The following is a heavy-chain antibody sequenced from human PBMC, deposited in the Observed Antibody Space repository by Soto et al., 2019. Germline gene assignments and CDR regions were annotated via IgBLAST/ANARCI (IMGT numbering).Heavy chain of an antibody. V-gene: IGHV3-30-3*01. CDR3: ASDTTITMIVVVIPDAFDI. D-gene: IGHD3-22*01. CDR2: ISYDGSNK. CDR1: GFTFSSYA. Sequence: QVQLVESGGGVVQPGGSLRLSCAASGFTFSSYAMHWVRQAPGKGLEWVAVISYDGSNKYYADSVKGRFTISRDNSKNTLYLQMNSLRAEDTAVYYCASDTTITMIVVVIPDAFDIWGQGTMVTVSS. J-gene: IGHJ3*02.